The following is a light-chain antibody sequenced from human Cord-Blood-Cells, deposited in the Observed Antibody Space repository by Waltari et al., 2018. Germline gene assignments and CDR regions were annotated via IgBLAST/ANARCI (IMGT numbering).Light chain of an antibody. J-gene: IGLJ3*02. V-gene: IGLV2-8*01. CDR1: SSDVGGYNY. CDR2: EVS. CDR3: SSYAGSNNLV. Sequence: QSALTQPPSASGPPGPSVTISCPGTSSDVGGYNYVSWYQQHPGKAPNLLIYEVSKRHAGVPDRYSGSKSGNTASLTVSGLQAEDEADYYCSSYAGSNNLVFGGGTKLTVL.